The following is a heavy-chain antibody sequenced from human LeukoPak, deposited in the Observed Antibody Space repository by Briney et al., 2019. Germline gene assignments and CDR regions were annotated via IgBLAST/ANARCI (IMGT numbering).Heavy chain of an antibody. D-gene: IGHD2-15*01. CDR1: GFTFSSYG. Sequence: GRSLRLSCAASGFTFSSYGMHWVRQAPGKGLEWVAVIWYDGSNKYYADSVKGRFTISRDNSKNTLYLQMNSLRAEDTAVYYCARPPYCSGGSCYSGFDYWGQGTLVTVSS. J-gene: IGHJ4*02. V-gene: IGHV3-33*08. CDR2: IWYDGSNK. CDR3: ARPPYCSGGSCYSGFDY.